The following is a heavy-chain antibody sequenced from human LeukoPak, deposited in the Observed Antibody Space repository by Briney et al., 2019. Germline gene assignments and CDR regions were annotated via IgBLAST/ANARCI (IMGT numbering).Heavy chain of an antibody. Sequence: SETLSLTCTVSGGSISSGGYYWSWIRQHPGKGLEWIGSIYYSGSTYYNPSLKSRVTISVDTSKNQFSLKLSSVTAADTAVYYCARVKAYSSSWYEGAYYYYYMDVWGKGTTVTVSS. J-gene: IGHJ6*03. V-gene: IGHV4-39*07. CDR2: IYYSGST. CDR3: ARVKAYSSSWYEGAYYYYYMDV. D-gene: IGHD6-13*01. CDR1: GGSISSGGYY.